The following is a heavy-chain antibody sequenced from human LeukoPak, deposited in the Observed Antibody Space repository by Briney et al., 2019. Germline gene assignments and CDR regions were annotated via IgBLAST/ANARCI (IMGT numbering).Heavy chain of an antibody. V-gene: IGHV3-48*04. CDR3: AKKSIWRGNYFDY. CDR2: ISSSSSTI. CDR1: GFTFSSYS. J-gene: IGHJ4*02. D-gene: IGHD6-6*01. Sequence: PGGSLRLSCAASGFTFSSYSMNWVRQAPGKGLEWVSYISSSSSTIYYADSVKGRFTISRDNAKNSLYLQMNSLRAEDTAVYYCAKKSIWRGNYFDYWGQGTLVTVSS.